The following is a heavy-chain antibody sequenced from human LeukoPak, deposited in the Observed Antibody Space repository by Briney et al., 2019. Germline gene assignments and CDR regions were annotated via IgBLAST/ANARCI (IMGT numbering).Heavy chain of an antibody. D-gene: IGHD6-6*01. J-gene: IGHJ4*02. CDR2: ISSSSSYI. V-gene: IGHV3-21*01. CDR1: GFTFSSYS. Sequence: GGSLRLSCAASGFTFSSYSMNWVRQAPGKGLEWVSSISSSSSYIYYADSVKGRFTISRDNAKNSLYLQMNSLRAEDTAVYYCARAPYSSSSLGDYWGQGTLVTVSS. CDR3: ARAPYSSSSLGDY.